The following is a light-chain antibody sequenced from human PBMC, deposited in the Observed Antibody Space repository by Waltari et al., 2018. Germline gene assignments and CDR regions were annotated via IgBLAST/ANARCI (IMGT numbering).Light chain of an antibody. CDR3: QQSSSSPIT. V-gene: IGKV1-39*01. Sequence: DIQMTQSPSSLSASVGDRVIITCRASQNIDNYLNWYQQKPGKAPKLLIYASSNLQSGVPSRCSGDGSGTDFTLTISTLQPADFATYYCQQSSSSPITFGPGTKVDVK. CDR1: QNIDNY. CDR2: ASS. J-gene: IGKJ3*01.